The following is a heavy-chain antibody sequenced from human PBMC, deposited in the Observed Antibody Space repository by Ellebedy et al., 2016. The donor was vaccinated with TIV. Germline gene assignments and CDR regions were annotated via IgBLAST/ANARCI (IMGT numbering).Heavy chain of an antibody. Sequence: MPSETLSLTCTVSGGSISSSSYCWSWIRQPPGKGLEWIGEINHSGSTNYNPSLKSRVTISVDTSKNQFSLKLSSVTAADTAVYYCASTDHLESYYFDYWGQGTLVTVSS. CDR1: GGSISSSSYC. J-gene: IGHJ4*02. V-gene: IGHV4-39*07. CDR3: ASTDHLESYYFDY. CDR2: INHSGST. D-gene: IGHD3-3*01.